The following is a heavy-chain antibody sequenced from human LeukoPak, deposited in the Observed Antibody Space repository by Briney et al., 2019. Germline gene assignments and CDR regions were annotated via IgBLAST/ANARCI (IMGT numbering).Heavy chain of an antibody. Sequence: GGSLRLSCAASGFTVSSNYMRWVRQAPGKGLEWVSVIYSGGSTYYADSVKGRFTISRDNSKNTLYLQMNSLRAEDTAVYYCARDGSSRGYDILTGYYIGYFDYWGQGTLVTVSS. V-gene: IGHV3-66*01. D-gene: IGHD3-9*01. CDR2: IYSGGST. J-gene: IGHJ4*02. CDR1: GFTVSSNY. CDR3: ARDGSSRGYDILTGYYIGYFDY.